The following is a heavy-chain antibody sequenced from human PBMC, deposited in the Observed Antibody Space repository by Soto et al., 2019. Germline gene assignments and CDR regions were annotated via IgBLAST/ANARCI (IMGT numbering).Heavy chain of an antibody. CDR3: STRAYDTNGYYRFDP. V-gene: IGHV4-34*01. D-gene: IGHD3-22*01. J-gene: IGHJ5*01. CDR1: GGSFSGHS. Sequence: PSETLSLTCAVYGGSFSGHSWTWIRQSPGKGLEWIGDINHSGRVNYSPSLKSRVTISLDTSKNQFSLTLSAGTAADTAMYYCSTRAYDTNGYYRFDPWGQGTLVTVSS. CDR2: INHSGRV.